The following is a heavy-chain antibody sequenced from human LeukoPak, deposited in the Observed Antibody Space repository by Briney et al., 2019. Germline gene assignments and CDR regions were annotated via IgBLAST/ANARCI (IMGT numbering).Heavy chain of an antibody. D-gene: IGHD1-26*01. CDR3: ARESRIVEGDGYYIDV. Sequence: GSLRLSCAASGFTFSNAWMSWVRQPPGKGLEWVGEINHSRNTNYSPSLKSRATMSVDTSKNQFSLQLTSVTAADTAVYYCARESRIVEGDGYYIDVWGKGTTVTV. J-gene: IGHJ6*03. CDR1: GFTFSNAW. CDR2: INHSRNT. V-gene: IGHV4-4*02.